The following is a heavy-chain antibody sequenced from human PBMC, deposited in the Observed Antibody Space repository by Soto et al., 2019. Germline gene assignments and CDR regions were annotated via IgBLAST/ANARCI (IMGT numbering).Heavy chain of an antibody. D-gene: IGHD4-17*01. Sequence: EVQLVESGGGLVQPGGSLRLSCAASGFTFSSYSMNWVRQAPGKGLEWVSYISSSSSTIYYADSVKGRFTISRDNAKNSLYLQMNSLRAEDTAVYYFACDPDYGLNGFAPWGQGTLVTVS. CDR2: ISSSSSTI. V-gene: IGHV3-48*01. CDR3: ACDPDYGLNGFAP. J-gene: IGHJ5*02. CDR1: GFTFSSYS.